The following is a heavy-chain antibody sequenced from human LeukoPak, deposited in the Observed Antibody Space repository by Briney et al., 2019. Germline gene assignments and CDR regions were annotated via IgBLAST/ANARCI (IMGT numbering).Heavy chain of an antibody. CDR2: INHSGST. V-gene: IGHV4-34*01. D-gene: IGHD1-14*01. CDR1: GGSFSGYY. J-gene: IGHJ2*01. CDR3: ARNTGLPPRYFDL. Sequence: SETLSLTCAVYGGSFSGYYWSWIRQPPGKGLEWIGEINHSGSTNYNPSLKSRVTISVDASKNQFSLKLSSVTAADTAVYYCARNTGLPPRYFDLWGRGTLVTVSS.